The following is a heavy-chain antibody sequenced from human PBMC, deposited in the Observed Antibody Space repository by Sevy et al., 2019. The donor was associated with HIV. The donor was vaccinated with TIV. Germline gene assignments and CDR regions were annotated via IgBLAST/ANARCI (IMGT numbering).Heavy chain of an antibody. CDR3: ARYMGSGTSFDY. CDR1: GGSITNYY. CDR2: IHSSGNT. J-gene: IGHJ4*02. V-gene: IGHV4-59*13. Sequence: SETPTLTCTVSGGSITNYYWGWIRQPPGMRLEWIGYIHSSGNTNSNPSLKSRVTISVDTSKNQFSLNLNSVTAADTAVYYCARYMGSGTSFDYWGQGTLVTVSS. D-gene: IGHD6-13*01.